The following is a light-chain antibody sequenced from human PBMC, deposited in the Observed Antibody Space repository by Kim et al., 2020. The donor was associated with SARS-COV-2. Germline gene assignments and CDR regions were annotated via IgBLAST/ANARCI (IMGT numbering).Light chain of an antibody. Sequence: SYELTQPPSVSVSPGQTASIPCSGDKLGDEYACWYQQQPGQSPVLVIYQDSERPSGIPERFSGSNSGNTATLTISETQAMDEADYYCLAWVGSTVVFGGGTQLTVL. CDR1: KLGDEY. J-gene: IGLJ2*01. CDR2: QDS. V-gene: IGLV3-1*01. CDR3: LAWVGSTVV.